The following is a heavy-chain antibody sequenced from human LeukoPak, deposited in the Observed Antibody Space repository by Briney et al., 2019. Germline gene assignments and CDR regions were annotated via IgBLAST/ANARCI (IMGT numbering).Heavy chain of an antibody. V-gene: IGHV4-34*01. CDR2: INHSGST. Sequence: SETLSLTCAVSGGSICSGGYSWSWIRQPPGKGLGWIGEINHSGSTNYNPSLKSRVTISVDTSKNQFSLKLSSVTAADTAVYYCARRSQNGYYYVDFDSWGERTLVTVSS. CDR1: GGSICSGGYS. J-gene: IGHJ4*02. D-gene: IGHD3-22*01. CDR3: ARRSQNGYYYVDFDS.